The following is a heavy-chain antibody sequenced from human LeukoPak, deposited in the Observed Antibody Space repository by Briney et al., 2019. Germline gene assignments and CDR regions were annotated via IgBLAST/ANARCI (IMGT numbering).Heavy chain of an antibody. CDR1: GYSFTSYW. CDR2: IYPGDSDI. J-gene: IGHJ4*02. V-gene: IGHV5-51*01. Sequence: GESLKISCKGSGYSFTSYWIGWVRQMPGKGLEWMGIIYPGDSDIRYSPSFQGQVTISADKSISTAYLQWSSLKASDTAMYYCARYPHTAMADGHFDYWGQETLVTVSS. D-gene: IGHD5-18*01. CDR3: ARYPHTAMADGHFDY.